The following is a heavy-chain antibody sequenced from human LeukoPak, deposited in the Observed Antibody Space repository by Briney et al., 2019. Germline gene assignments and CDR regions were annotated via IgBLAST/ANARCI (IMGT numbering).Heavy chain of an antibody. CDR1: GGSISSSFCY. D-gene: IGHD2-15*01. J-gene: IGHJ6*01. CDR2: VYDSGST. V-gene: IGHV4-39*07. Sequence: PSETLSLTCTVSGGSISSSFCYWGWIRQPPGKGLEWIRSVYDSGSTYYNPSLKSRVTISVDTSKNQFSLKLSSVTAADTAVYYCASTGPNRGYCSGGSCYSALYYYGMDVWGQGTTVTVSS. CDR3: ASTGPNRGYCSGGSCYSALYYYGMDV.